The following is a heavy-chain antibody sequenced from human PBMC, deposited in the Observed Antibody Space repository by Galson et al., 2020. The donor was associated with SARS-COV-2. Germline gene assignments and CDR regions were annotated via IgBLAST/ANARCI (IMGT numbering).Heavy chain of an antibody. V-gene: IGHV3-48*03. D-gene: IGHD2-21*02. CDR2: ASTSGNTK. Sequence: GGSLRLSCVASGFIFSNYEMNWVRQVPGKGLEWVSYASTSGNTKYYADSVKGRLTISRDNAKNSLYLQMNSLRVEDTAVYYCARDKRGDNPPHSYYDHGMDGWGQWTTVTVSS. J-gene: IGHJ6*02. CDR3: ARDKRGDNPPHSYYDHGMDG. CDR1: GFIFSNYE.